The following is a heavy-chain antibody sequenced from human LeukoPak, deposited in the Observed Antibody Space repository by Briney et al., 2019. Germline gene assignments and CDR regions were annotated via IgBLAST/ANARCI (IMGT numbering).Heavy chain of an antibody. Sequence: PSETLSLTCTVSGGSISSYYWSWIRQPPGKGLEWIGYIYYSGSTNYNPSLKSRVTISVDTSKNQFFLKLTSVTAADTAVYYCASGSSSWAYYFDYWGQGTLVTVSS. J-gene: IGHJ4*02. CDR3: ASGSSSWAYYFDY. CDR2: IYYSGST. V-gene: IGHV4-59*08. D-gene: IGHD6-13*01. CDR1: GGSISSYY.